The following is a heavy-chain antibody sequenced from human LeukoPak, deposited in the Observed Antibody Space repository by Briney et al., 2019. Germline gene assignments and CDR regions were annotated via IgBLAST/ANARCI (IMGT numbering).Heavy chain of an antibody. CDR2: IGTAGDP. CDR1: GFAFSSYD. D-gene: IGHD4-23*01. V-gene: IGHV3-13*05. J-gene: IGHJ2*01. Sequence: GGSLRLSCAASGFAFSSYDMQWVRQGAGKGLEWVSAIGTAGDPHYPGSAGGRFTISRENAKNSLYLQMNTLRAGDTDVYYWARGCGGEKDWYFDLWGRGTMVTVSS. CDR3: ARGCGGEKDWYFDL.